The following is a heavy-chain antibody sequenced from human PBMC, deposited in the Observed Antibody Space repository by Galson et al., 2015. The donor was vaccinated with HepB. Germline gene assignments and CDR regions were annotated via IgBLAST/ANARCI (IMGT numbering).Heavy chain of an antibody. CDR2: ISSNGGST. V-gene: IGHV3-64*01. D-gene: IGHD3-22*01. J-gene: IGHJ4*02. Sequence: SLRLSCAASGFTFSSYAMHWVRQAPGKGLEYVSAISSNGGSTYYANSVKGRFTISRDNSKNTLYLQMGSLRAEDMAVYYCARDFGYYYDSSGYGQTDYWGQGTLVTVSS. CDR3: ARDFGYYYDSSGYGQTDY. CDR1: GFTFSSYA.